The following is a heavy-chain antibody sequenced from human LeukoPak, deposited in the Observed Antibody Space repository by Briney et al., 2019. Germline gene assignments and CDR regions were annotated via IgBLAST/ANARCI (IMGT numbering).Heavy chain of an antibody. D-gene: IGHD3-16*01. CDR2: ISGSGAGT. CDR1: GFTFSSDA. J-gene: IGHJ4*02. Sequence: GGSLRLSCSASGFTFSSDAMSWVRQAPGKGLEWVSAISGSGAGTHYADSVKGRFTISRDTSKNTLYLQMNSLRAEDTAVYYCVTGSAYYWGQGTLVTVSS. CDR3: VTGSAYY. V-gene: IGHV3-23*01.